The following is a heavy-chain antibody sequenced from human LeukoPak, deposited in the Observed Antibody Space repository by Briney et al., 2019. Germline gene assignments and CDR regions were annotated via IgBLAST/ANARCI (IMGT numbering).Heavy chain of an antibody. J-gene: IGHJ2*01. D-gene: IGHD4-23*01. V-gene: IGHV3-74*01. CDR3: AKDLYGGNSVLRGWYFDL. Sequence: GGSLRLSCAASGFTFSSYWMHWVRQAPGKGLVWVSRIKSDGSSTNYADSVKGRFTISRDNSKNTLYLQMNSLRAEDTAVYYCAKDLYGGNSVLRGWYFDLWGRGTLVTVSS. CDR2: IKSDGSST. CDR1: GFTFSSYW.